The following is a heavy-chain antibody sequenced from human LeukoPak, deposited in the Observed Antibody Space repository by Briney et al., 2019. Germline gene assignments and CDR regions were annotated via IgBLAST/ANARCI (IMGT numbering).Heavy chain of an antibody. CDR1: GGSISSYY. Sequence: PSETLSLTCTVSGGSISSYYWSWIRQPSGKGLEWIGYIYYSGSTNYNPSLKSRVTISVDTSKNQFSLKLSSVTAADTAVYCCARDGLWFGELTVWGQGTLVTVSS. D-gene: IGHD3-10*01. CDR3: ARDGLWFGELTV. V-gene: IGHV4-59*01. J-gene: IGHJ4*02. CDR2: IYYSGST.